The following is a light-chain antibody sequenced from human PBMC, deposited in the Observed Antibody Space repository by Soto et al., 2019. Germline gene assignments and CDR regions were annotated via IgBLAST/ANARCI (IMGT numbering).Light chain of an antibody. V-gene: IGKV3-20*01. CDR1: QSVSSSY. CDR2: GAS. Sequence: SVLPQSPCTLSLSPGERAPLSCRASQSVSSSYLAWYQQKPGQAPSLLIYGASNRATGIPARFSGSGSGTDFTLTIRSLEPEDFAVYYCQQHFNVPITFGQGTRLEIK. CDR3: QQHFNVPIT. J-gene: IGKJ5*01.